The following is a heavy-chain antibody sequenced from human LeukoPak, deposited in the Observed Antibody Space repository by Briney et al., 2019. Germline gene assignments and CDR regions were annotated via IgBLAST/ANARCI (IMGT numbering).Heavy chain of an antibody. CDR1: GFTFSTYA. V-gene: IGHV3-23*01. CDR3: AKDPVIGAPHVFDI. CDR2: ISGGDSVYT. Sequence: PGGSLRLSCAASGFTFSTYALSWVRQAPAKGLEWVSAISGGDSVYTYYADSVKGRFTISRDNSKSTLYLQMNSLRADDTAVYYCAKDPVIGAPHVFDIWGHGTMVTVSS. J-gene: IGHJ3*02.